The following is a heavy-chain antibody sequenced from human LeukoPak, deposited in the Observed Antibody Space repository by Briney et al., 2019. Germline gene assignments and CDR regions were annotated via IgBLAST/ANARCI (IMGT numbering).Heavy chain of an antibody. Sequence: PGGSLRLSCAASGFTFDDYAMHSLRQAPGKGLEWVSLISGDGGSTYYADSVKGRFTISRDDSKNSLYLQMNSRRTEDTALCNCAKDMDEMGATMCIDAFDIWGEGTMVTVYS. V-gene: IGHV3-43*02. CDR2: ISGDGGST. CDR1: GFTFDDYA. D-gene: IGHD1-26*01. J-gene: IGHJ3*02. CDR3: AKDMDEMGATMCIDAFDI.